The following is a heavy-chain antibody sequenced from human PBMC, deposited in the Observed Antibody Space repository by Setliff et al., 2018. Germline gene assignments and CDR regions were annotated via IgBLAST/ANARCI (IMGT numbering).Heavy chain of an antibody. Sequence: SETLSLTCAVYGGSFSGYYWSWIRQPPGKGLEWIGEINHSGSTNYNPSLKSRVTISVDTSKNQFSLKLSSVTAADTAVYSCARGKERITMIVVVTSGAFDIWGQGTMVTVSS. V-gene: IGHV4-34*01. D-gene: IGHD3-22*01. J-gene: IGHJ3*02. CDR3: ARGKERITMIVVVTSGAFDI. CDR2: INHSGST. CDR1: GGSFSGYY.